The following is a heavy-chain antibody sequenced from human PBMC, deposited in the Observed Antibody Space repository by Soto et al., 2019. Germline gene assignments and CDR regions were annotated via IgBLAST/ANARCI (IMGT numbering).Heavy chain of an antibody. CDR2: VYFSGSS. CDR1: AGSITSYY. Sequence: SETLSLTCTVSAGSITSYYWSWIRQPPGKGLEWIGYVYFSGSSKYNPSLKSRITISVDRSKNQFSLKLISVTAADTAVYYCARDLHDYVSFRFDPWGQGTLVTVSS. J-gene: IGHJ5*02. CDR3: ARDLHDYVSFRFDP. D-gene: IGHD3-16*01. V-gene: IGHV4-59*01.